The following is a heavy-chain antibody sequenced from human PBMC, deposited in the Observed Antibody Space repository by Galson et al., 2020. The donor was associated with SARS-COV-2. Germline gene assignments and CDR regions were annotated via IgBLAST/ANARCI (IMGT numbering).Heavy chain of an antibody. D-gene: IGHD3-10*01. CDR1: GGSISSGGYS. CDR3: ARSSGSYYLFDY. CDR2: IYHSGST. V-gene: IGHV4-30-2*01. J-gene: IGHJ4*02. Sequence: SETLSLTCAVSGGSISSGGYSWSWIRQPPGKGLEWIGYIYHSGSTYYNPSLKSRVTISVERSKNQFSLKLSSVTAADTAVYYCARSSGSYYLFDYWGQGTLVTVSS.